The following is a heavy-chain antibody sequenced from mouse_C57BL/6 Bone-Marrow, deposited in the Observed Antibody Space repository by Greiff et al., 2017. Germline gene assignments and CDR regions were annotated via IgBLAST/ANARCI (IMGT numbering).Heavy chain of an antibody. CDR2: ISSGGSYT. Sequence: EVKLMESGGDLVKPGGSLKLSCAASGFTFSSYGMSWVRQTPDKRLEWVATISSGGSYTYYPDSVKGRFTISRDNAKNTLYLQMSSLKSEDTAMYCCARRDWSYYFDYWGQGTTLTVSS. CDR3: ARRDWSYYFDY. V-gene: IGHV5-6*02. CDR1: GFTFSSYG. D-gene: IGHD4-1*01. J-gene: IGHJ2*01.